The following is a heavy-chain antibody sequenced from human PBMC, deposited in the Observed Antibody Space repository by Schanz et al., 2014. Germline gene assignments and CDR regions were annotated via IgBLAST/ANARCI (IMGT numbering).Heavy chain of an antibody. CDR3: ARPSDSSWYMDV. D-gene: IGHD2-21*02. V-gene: IGHV3-21*01. Sequence: EVHLLESGGGLVQPGESLRLSCAASGFIFSAYTMNWVRQAPGKGLEWVSSISSSSSYISYADSVKGRFTISRDNAKNSLYLQMNSLRAEDTAVYYCARPSDSSWYMDVWGKGTTVTVSS. J-gene: IGHJ6*03. CDR2: ISSSSSYI. CDR1: GFIFSAYT.